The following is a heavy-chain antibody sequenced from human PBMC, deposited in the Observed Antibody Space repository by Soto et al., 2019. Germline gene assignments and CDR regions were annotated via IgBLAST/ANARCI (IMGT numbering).Heavy chain of an antibody. V-gene: IGHV3-48*02. CDR2: ISRSSTGI. CDR3: ARAVTWGLDV. CDR1: GFTFSLYS. J-gene: IGHJ6*01. Sequence: EVQLVESGGGLVQPGGSLRLSCAASGFTFSLYSMSWVRQAPGKGLEWVSYISRSSTGIHYADSVKGRFTISRDDVTNAMHLQMNSRRDGDTAVYYCARAVTWGLDVWGQGTTVNISS. D-gene: IGHD3-10*01.